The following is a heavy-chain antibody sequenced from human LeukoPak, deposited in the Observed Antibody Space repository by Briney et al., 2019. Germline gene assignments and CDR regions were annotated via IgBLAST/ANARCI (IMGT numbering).Heavy chain of an antibody. J-gene: IGHJ5*02. V-gene: IGHV1-18*01. Sequence: ASVKVSCKASGHTFTSYGISWVRQAPGQGLEWMGWISAYNGNTNYAQKLQGRVTMTTDTSTSTAYMELRSLRSDDTAVYYCARVEDYDGWFDPWGQGTLVTVSS. CDR1: GHTFTSYG. CDR3: ARVEDYDGWFDP. CDR2: ISAYNGNT. D-gene: IGHD3-22*01.